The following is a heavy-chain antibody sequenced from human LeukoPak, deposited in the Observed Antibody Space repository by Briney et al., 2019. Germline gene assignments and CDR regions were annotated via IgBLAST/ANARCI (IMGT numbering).Heavy chain of an antibody. CDR3: ARVSRDYGDYVDY. V-gene: IGHV4-38-2*01. D-gene: IGHD4-17*01. Sequence: SETLSLTCAVSGYSISSGYYWGWIRQPPGKGLEWIGSIYHSGSTYYNPSLKSRVTISVDTSKNQFSLKLSSVTAADTAVYYCARVSRDYGDYVDYWGQGTLVTVSS. CDR2: IYHSGST. J-gene: IGHJ4*02. CDR1: GYSISSGYY.